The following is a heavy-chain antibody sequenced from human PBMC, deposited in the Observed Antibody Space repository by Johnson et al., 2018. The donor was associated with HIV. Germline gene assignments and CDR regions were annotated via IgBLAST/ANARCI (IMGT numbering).Heavy chain of an antibody. CDR2: ISYDGSNK. V-gene: IGHV3-30-3*01. J-gene: IGHJ3*01. CDR1: GFTFSSYY. CDR3: ARGVSSGYYSNALDV. Sequence: QVQLVESGGGVVQPGRSLRLSCAASGFTFSSYYMHWVRQAPGKGLEWVTIISYDGSNKYYADSVKGRFTISRDNSKNTLYLQMNSLRAEDTAFYYCARGVSSGYYSNALDVWGQGTMATVSS. D-gene: IGHD3-22*01.